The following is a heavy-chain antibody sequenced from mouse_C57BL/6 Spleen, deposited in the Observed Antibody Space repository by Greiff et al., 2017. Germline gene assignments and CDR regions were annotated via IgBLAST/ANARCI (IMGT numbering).Heavy chain of an antibody. D-gene: IGHD3-1*01. J-gene: IGHJ4*01. Sequence: QVQLQQSGAELVRPGASVKMSCKASGSTFTSYTMHWVKQRPGQGLEWIGNINPSSGYTKYNQKFKDKATLTADKSSSTAYMQLSSLTSEDSAFYYCASSGFRRAMDYWGQGTSVTVSS. V-gene: IGHV1-4*01. CDR3: ASSGFRRAMDY. CDR2: INPSSGYT. CDR1: GSTFTSYT.